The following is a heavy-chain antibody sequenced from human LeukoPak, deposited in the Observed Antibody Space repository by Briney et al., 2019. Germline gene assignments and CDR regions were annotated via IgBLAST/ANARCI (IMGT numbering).Heavy chain of an antibody. V-gene: IGHV4-61*02. CDR3: ASLYYDSSGSYFDY. D-gene: IGHD3-22*01. Sequence: SETLSLTCSVSGDSISSGSYYWSWIRQPAGKTLEWIGRINTSGSTNYNPSLKTRVTISVDTSKNQFSLKLSSVTAADTAVYYCASLYYDSSGSYFDYWGQGTLVTVSS. CDR1: GDSISSGSYY. J-gene: IGHJ4*02. CDR2: INTSGST.